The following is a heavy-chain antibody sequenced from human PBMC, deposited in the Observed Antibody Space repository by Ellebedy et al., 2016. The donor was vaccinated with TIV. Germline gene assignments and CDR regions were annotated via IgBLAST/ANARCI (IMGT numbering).Heavy chain of an antibody. Sequence: SETLSLTXTVPGCCFISYYWTWIRQPPGKGLEWVGHLTHTGRTNYNPSLQSRVAISLDSSKTQFSLELNSVTAADTAVYFCARSCSPSCWECLEYWGQGVLVTVSS. V-gene: IGHV4-59*13. CDR1: GCCFISYY. CDR2: LTHTGRT. CDR3: ARSCSPSCWECLEY. D-gene: IGHD2-2*01. J-gene: IGHJ4*02.